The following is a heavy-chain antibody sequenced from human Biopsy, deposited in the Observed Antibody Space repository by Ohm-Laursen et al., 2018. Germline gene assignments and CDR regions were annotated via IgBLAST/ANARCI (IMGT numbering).Heavy chain of an antibody. CDR2: NIPILGTG. CDR3: ATKLTGYFHH. Sequence: ASVKVSCKAPAGTFSNYGVNWVRQAPGQGLEWLGGNIPILGTGNYAQKFQDRVTVAADTSTSTATMELRSLRSDDTAVYYCATKLTGYFHHWGQGTLVIVSS. D-gene: IGHD3-9*01. J-gene: IGHJ1*01. CDR1: AGTFSNYG. V-gene: IGHV1-69*06.